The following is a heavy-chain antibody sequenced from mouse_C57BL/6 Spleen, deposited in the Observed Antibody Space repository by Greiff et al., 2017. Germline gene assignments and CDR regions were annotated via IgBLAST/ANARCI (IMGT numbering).Heavy chain of an antibody. D-gene: IGHD3-2*02. CDR3: ARQAQATSAWFAY. CDR2: IDPSDSYT. CDR1: GYTFTSYW. V-gene: IGHV1-69*01. J-gene: IGHJ3*01. Sequence: VKLQQPGAELVMPGASVKLSCKASGYTFTSYWMHWVKQRPGQGLEWIGEIDPSDSYTNYNQKFKGKSTLTVDKSSSTAYMQLSSLTSEDSAVYYCARQAQATSAWFAYWGQGTLVTVSA.